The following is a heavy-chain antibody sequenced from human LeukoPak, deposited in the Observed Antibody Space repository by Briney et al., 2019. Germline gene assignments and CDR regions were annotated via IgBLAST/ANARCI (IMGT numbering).Heavy chain of an antibody. CDR2: IYTSGST. J-gene: IGHJ4*02. D-gene: IGHD2-2*01. CDR1: GGSISSYY. Sequence: PSETLSLTCTVSGGSISSYYWSWIRQPAGKGLEWIGRIYTSGSTNYNPSLKSRVAMSVDTSKNQFSLKLSSVTAEDTAVYYCARALYCSSTSCPAPFGYWGQGTLVTVSS. CDR3: ARALYCSSTSCPAPFGY. V-gene: IGHV4-4*07.